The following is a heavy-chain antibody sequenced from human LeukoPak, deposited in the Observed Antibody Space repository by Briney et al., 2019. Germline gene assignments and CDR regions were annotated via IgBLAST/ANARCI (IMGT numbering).Heavy chain of an antibody. V-gene: IGHV1-2*02. CDR3: ASASDDSSGYYEVGY. CDR1: GGTFSSYA. CDR2: INPNSGGT. D-gene: IGHD3-22*01. Sequence: ASVKVSCKASGGTFSSYAISWVRQAPGQGLEWMGWINPNSGGTNYAQKFQGRVTMTRDTSISTAYMELSRLRFDDTAVYYCASASDDSSGYYEVGYWGQGTLVTVSS. J-gene: IGHJ4*02.